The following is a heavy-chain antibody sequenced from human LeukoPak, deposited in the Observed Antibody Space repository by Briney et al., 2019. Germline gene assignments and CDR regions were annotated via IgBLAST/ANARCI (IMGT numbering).Heavy chain of an antibody. D-gene: IGHD6-19*01. CDR2: IYHSGST. V-gene: IGHV4-30-2*01. CDR1: GGSISSGGYS. CDR3: ARGPTSGFPGGWFDP. Sequence: PSQTLSLTCAVSGGSISSGGYSWSWIRQPPGKGLEWIGYIYHSGSTYYNPSLKSRVTISVDRSKNQFSLKLSSVTAADTAVYYCARGPTSGFPGGWFDPWGQGTLVTVSS. J-gene: IGHJ5*02.